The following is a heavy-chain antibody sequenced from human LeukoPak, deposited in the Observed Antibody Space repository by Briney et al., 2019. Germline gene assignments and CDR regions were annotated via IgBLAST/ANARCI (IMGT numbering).Heavy chain of an antibody. CDR2: ISAYNGNT. J-gene: IGHJ4*02. D-gene: IGHD3-16*01. CDR1: GYTFTGYY. V-gene: IGHV1-18*04. CDR3: ARSPYDYVWGSFDY. Sequence: ASVKVSCKASGYTFTGYYMHWVRQAPGQGLEWMGWISAYNGNTNYAQKLQGRVTMTTDTSTSTAYMELRSLRSDDTAVYYCARSPYDYVWGSFDYWGQGTLVTVSS.